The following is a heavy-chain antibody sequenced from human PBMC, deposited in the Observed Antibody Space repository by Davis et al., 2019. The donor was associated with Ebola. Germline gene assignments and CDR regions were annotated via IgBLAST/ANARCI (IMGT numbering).Heavy chain of an antibody. D-gene: IGHD2-15*01. CDR1: GFTFSNHW. CDR3: ARRGGTMNY. V-gene: IGHV3-74*01. J-gene: IGHJ4*02. CDR2: INGDGSST. Sequence: HTGGSLRLSFAASGFTFSNHWMHWVRQAPGKGLVWVSRINGDGSSTSYADSVKGRFTISRDNAKNTLYLQMNSLRAEDTAVYYCARRGGTMNYWGQGTLVTVSS.